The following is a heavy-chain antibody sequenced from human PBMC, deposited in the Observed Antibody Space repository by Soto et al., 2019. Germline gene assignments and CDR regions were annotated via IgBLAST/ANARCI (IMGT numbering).Heavy chain of an antibody. Sequence: QVQLQQWGAGLLKPSETLSLTCAVYGGSFRGYYWSWIRQPPGKGLEWIGEINHRGSANYNPSVKSRVTTSVDTSKNQFSLKLNSVTAADTAMYYCARGSRVKIPAATGRDYYYHGLDVWAQGTAVTVSS. V-gene: IGHV4-34*01. CDR2: INHRGSA. J-gene: IGHJ6*02. CDR3: ARGSRVKIPAATGRDYYYHGLDV. D-gene: IGHD1-26*01. CDR1: GGSFRGYY.